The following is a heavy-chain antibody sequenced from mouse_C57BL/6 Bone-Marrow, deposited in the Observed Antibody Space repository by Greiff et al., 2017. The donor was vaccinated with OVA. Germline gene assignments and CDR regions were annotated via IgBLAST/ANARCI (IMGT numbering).Heavy chain of an antibody. V-gene: IGHV14-4*01. D-gene: IGHD2-3*01. CDR1: GFNIKDDY. CDR2: IDPENGDT. CDR3: TTWMAWWYFEV. Sequence: VQLQQSGAELVRPGASVKLSCTASGFNIKDDYMHSVKQRPEQGLEWIGWIDPENGDTEYASKFQGKATITADTSSNTAYMQLSSLTSEDTAVYYCTTWMAWWYFEVWGTGTTVTVSS. J-gene: IGHJ1*03.